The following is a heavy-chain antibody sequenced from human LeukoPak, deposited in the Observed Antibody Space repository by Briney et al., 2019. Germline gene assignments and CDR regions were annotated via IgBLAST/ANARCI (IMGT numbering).Heavy chain of an antibody. CDR1: GYTFTGYY. Sequence: GASVKVSCKTSGYTFTGYYMHWVRQAPGQGLEWMGWINPNSGGTNYAQRFQGRVTMTRDTSMSTAYMELSRLRSDDSAVYYCARESSSSWENWFDPWGQGTLVTVSS. CDR2: INPNSGGT. V-gene: IGHV1-2*02. D-gene: IGHD6-13*01. J-gene: IGHJ5*02. CDR3: ARESSSSWENWFDP.